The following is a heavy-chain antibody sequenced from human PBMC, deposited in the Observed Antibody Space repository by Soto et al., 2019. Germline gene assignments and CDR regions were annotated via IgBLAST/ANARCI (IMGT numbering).Heavy chain of an antibody. J-gene: IGHJ4*02. D-gene: IGHD2-2*01. CDR1: GGTLNSYL. CDR2: IIPAFGTA. CDR3: ARGLDQPPVGLYFDT. V-gene: IGHV1-69*06. Sequence: QVQRVQSGAEVKNPGSSVKVSCKTSGGTLNSYLIDWVRQAPGQGLEWMGGIIPAFGTAQYAQKFQGRVTLTADKSTTTAYMELRTLTSEDTAVYYCARGLDQPPVGLYFDTWGQGTLVTVSS.